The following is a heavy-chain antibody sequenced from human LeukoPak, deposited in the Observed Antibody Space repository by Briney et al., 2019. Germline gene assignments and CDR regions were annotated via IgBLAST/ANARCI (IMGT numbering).Heavy chain of an antibody. Sequence: GGSLRLSCAASGFTFSSYGMHWVRQVPGKGLEWVAVKWYDGSNKYYADSVKGRFTISRDNSKNTLYLQMNSLRAEDTAVYYCAKDGGSTVTTKVDSWGQGTLVTVSS. V-gene: IGHV3-33*03. CDR3: AKDGGSTVTTKVDS. CDR2: KWYDGSNK. J-gene: IGHJ5*01. D-gene: IGHD4-17*01. CDR1: GFTFSSYG.